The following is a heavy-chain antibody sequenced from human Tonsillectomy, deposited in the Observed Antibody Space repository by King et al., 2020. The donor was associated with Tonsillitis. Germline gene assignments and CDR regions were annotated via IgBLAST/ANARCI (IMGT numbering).Heavy chain of an antibody. D-gene: IGHD3-9*01. CDR3: AKAYYDILTGVIDAFDI. Sequence: VQLVESGGGLVQTGGSLRLSCAASGFTFTSYAMIWVRQAPGKGLEWVSVIYSGGSTTYYADSVKGRFTNSRDNSKNTVYLQMNSLRAEDTAVYYCAKAYYDILTGVIDAFDIWGQGTMVTVSS. CDR2: IYSGGSTT. CDR1: GFTFTSYA. V-gene: IGHV3-23*03. J-gene: IGHJ3*02.